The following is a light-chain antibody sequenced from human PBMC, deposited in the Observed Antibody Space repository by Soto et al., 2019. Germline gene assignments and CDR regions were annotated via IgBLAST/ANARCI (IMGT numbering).Light chain of an antibody. CDR3: QQGSTTPST. Sequence: DIQMAEAPSSLSSSIGDRVTVTCRASQNIGSFLDCHQQKPGQAPRLLVYYAFRIQRGGPSRLNASGSRTDFTLSISSLQPEDFANYYCQQGSTTPSTFGQGTRLEIK. V-gene: IGKV1-39*01. CDR1: QNIGSF. J-gene: IGKJ5*01. CDR2: YAF.